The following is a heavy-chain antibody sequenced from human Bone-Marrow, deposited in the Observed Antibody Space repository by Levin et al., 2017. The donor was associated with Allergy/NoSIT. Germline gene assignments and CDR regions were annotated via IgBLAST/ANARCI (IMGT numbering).Heavy chain of an antibody. CDR3: ARDREYSSGWYDGLGFDY. CDR2: ISYDGSNK. V-gene: IGHV3-30*04. Sequence: GESLKISCAASGFTFSSYAMHWVRQAPGKGLEWVAVISYDGSNKYYADSVKGRFTISRDNSKNTLYLQMNSLRAEDTAVYYCARDREYSSGWYDGLGFDYWGQGTLVTVSS. J-gene: IGHJ4*02. CDR1: GFTFSSYA. D-gene: IGHD6-19*01.